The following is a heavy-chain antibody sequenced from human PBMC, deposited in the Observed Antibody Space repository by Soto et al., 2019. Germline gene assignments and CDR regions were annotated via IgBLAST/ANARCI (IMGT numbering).Heavy chain of an antibody. V-gene: IGHV1-69*02. CDR1: GGTFSSYT. J-gene: IGHJ4*02. D-gene: IGHD4-17*01. Sequence: QVQLVQSGAEVTKPGSSVKVSCKASGGTFSSYTISWVRQAPGQGLEWMGRIIPILGIANYAKKFQGRVSITADKGTSTAYMELTSMRSEDTAVYYCALGPDNYGDYELYYFDYWGQGTLVTVSS. CDR3: ALGPDNYGDYELYYFDY. CDR2: IIPILGIA.